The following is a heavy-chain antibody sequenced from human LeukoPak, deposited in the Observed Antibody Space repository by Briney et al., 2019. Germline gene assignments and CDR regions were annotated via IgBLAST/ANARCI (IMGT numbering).Heavy chain of an antibody. CDR1: GFTFSSYG. CDR2: ISGSGGST. Sequence: GGSLRLSCAASGFTFSSYGMSWVRQAPGKGLEWVSAISGSGGSTYYADSVKGRFTISRDNSKNTLYLQMNSLRAEDTAVYYCAKAGPEDIVVVPAPDYWGQGTLVTVSS. V-gene: IGHV3-23*01. D-gene: IGHD2-2*01. J-gene: IGHJ4*02. CDR3: AKAGPEDIVVVPAPDY.